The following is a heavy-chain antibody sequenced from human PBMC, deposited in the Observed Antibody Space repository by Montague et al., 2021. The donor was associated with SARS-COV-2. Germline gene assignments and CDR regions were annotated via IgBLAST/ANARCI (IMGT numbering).Heavy chain of an antibody. D-gene: IGHD3-10*01. V-gene: IGHV4-34*01. Sequence: ETLSLTCAVYGGSFGGYYWNWIRQPPGKGLEWIGEINHSGSTNYNPSLKSRVTMSVDTSKNQFSLKLGSVTAADTAVYYCARGARQGYGFRLGSFDSWGQGTLVTVSS. CDR1: GGSFGGYY. CDR2: INHSGST. CDR3: ARGARQGYGFRLGSFDS. J-gene: IGHJ4*02.